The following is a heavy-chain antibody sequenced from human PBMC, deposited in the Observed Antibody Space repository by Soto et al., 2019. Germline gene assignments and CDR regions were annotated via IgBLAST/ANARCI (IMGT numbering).Heavy chain of an antibody. J-gene: IGHJ3*02. CDR2: IHRDGSTT. D-gene: IGHD4-17*01. Sequence: EVQLVESGGGLVQPGGSLRLSCAASGFTFSNNWMHWVRQAPGKGLVWVSRIHRDGSTTSYADSVKGRFTISRDNAKNTLYLQIHSLRAEDTALYYCVRTQASYGMHDAFYIWGQVTIVTVSS. CDR3: VRTQASYGMHDAFYI. CDR1: GFTFSNNW. V-gene: IGHV3-74*01.